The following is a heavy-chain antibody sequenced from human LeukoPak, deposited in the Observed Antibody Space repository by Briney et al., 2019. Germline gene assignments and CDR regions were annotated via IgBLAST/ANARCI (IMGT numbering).Heavy chain of an antibody. V-gene: IGHV4-39*07. CDR3: ARVEYYGSGSYRVDYFDY. CDR2: IYYSGST. J-gene: IGHJ4*02. CDR1: GGSISSSSYY. Sequence: SETLSLTCTVSGGSISSSSYYWGWIRQPPGKGLEWIGSIYYSGSTYYNPSLKSRVTISVDTSKNQFSLKLSSVTAADTAVYYCARVEYYGSGSYRVDYFDYWGQGTLVTVSS. D-gene: IGHD3-10*01.